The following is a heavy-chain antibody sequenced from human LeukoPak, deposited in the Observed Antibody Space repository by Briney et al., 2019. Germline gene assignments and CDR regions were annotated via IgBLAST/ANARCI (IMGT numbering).Heavy chain of an antibody. CDR1: GFTFGNYT. J-gene: IGHJ4*02. CDR3: ARTSSYDY. Sequence: GGSLRLSCASTGFTFGNYTMNWVRQAPGKGLEWVSYITSSSKTIFYADSVKGRFTVSRDNAKNSLYLQMNSLTDDDTAVYFCARTSSYDYWGQGTLVTVSS. D-gene: IGHD6-6*01. CDR2: ITSSSKTI. V-gene: IGHV3-48*02.